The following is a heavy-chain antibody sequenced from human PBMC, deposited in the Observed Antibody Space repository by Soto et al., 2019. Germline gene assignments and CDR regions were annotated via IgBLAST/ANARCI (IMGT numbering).Heavy chain of an antibody. J-gene: IGHJ4*02. CDR3: ARVDGGPRVRGLDY. V-gene: IGHV4-31*03. CDR1: GGSISSGGYY. Sequence: SETLSLTCTVSGGSISSGGYYWSWIRQHPGKGLEWIGYIYYSGSTYYNPSLKSRVTISVDTSKNQFSLKLSSVTAADTAVYYCARVDGGPRVRGLDYWGQGTLVTVSS. CDR2: IYYSGST. D-gene: IGHD4-17*01.